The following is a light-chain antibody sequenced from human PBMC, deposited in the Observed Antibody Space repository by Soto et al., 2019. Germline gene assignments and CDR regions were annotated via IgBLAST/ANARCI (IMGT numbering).Light chain of an antibody. CDR3: QQYDNTPPT. CDR1: QSVLFSSNSNNY. Sequence: DIVMTQSPDSLAVSLGERATINCKSSQSVLFSSNSNNYLAWYQQKPGQPPKLLIYWASTRESGVPDRFSGSGSGTDFTLTISSLQADDVAVYYCQQYDNTPPTFGQGTKLEIK. V-gene: IGKV4-1*01. J-gene: IGKJ2*01. CDR2: WAS.